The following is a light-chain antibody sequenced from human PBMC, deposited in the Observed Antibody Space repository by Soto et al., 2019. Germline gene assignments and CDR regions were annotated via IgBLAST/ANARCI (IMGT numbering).Light chain of an antibody. V-gene: IGLV2-8*01. CDR1: SSDVGGYNY. J-gene: IGLJ1*01. CDR3: SSYAGSNNRV. CDR2: EVS. Sequence: QSALTQPPSASGSPGQSVTISCTGTSSDVGGYNYVSWYQQHPGKAPKLMIYEVSKRPSGVPDRFSGSKSGNTASLTVSGFQAEDEADYYCSSYAGSNNRVFGTGTKLTVL.